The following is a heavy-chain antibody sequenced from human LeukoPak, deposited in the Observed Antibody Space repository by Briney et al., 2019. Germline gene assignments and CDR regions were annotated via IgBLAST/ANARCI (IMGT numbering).Heavy chain of an antibody. CDR2: IYYSGST. CDR3: ARARFGELLLYDY. CDR1: GGSISSYH. J-gene: IGHJ4*02. V-gene: IGHV4-59*01. D-gene: IGHD3-10*01. Sequence: SETLSLTCTVSGGSISSYHWSWIRQPPGKGLEWIGYIYYSGSTNYNPSLKSRVTISVDTSKNQISLKLSSVTAADTAVYYCARARFGELLLYDYWGQGTLVTVSS.